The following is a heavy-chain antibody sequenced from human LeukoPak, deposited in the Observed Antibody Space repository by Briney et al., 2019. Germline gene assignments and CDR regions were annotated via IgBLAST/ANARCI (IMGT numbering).Heavy chain of an antibody. D-gene: IGHD2/OR15-2a*01. CDR1: GFTFSSYG. CDR3: AKEGGIYYFHSYYFDY. V-gene: IGHV3-30*18. CDR2: ISYDGSNK. J-gene: IGHJ4*02. Sequence: GGSLRLSCAASGFTFSSYGMHWVRQAPGKGLEWVAVISYDGSNKYYADSVKGRFTISRDNPKNTLYLQMNSLRAEDTAVYYCAKEGGIYYFHSYYFDYWGQGTLVTVSS.